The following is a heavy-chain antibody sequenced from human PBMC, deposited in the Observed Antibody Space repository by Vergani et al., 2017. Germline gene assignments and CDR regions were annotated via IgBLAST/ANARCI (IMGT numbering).Heavy chain of an antibody. V-gene: IGHV3-30-3*01. J-gene: IGHJ4*02. Sequence: VQLVESGGGLVKPGGSLRLSCAASGFTFSSYAMHWVRQAPGQGLEWVAVISYDGSNKYYADSVKGRFTISRDNSKNTLYLQMNSLRAEDTAVYYCARGARGDYGSSFDYWGQGTLVTVSS. CDR1: GFTFSSYA. D-gene: IGHD4-17*01. CDR3: ARGARGDYGSSFDY. CDR2: ISYDGSNK.